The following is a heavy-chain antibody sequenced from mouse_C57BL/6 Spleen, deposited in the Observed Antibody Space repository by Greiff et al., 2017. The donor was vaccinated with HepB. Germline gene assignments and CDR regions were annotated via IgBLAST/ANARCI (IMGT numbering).Heavy chain of an antibody. CDR3: ARSGTYYSNYVGDY. D-gene: IGHD2-5*01. CDR2: IFPGSGST. CDR1: GYTFTDYY. J-gene: IGHJ2*01. Sequence: QVQLQQSGPEPVKPGASVKISCKASGYTFTDYYINWVKQRPGQGLEWIGWIFPGSGSTYYNEKFKGKATLTVDKSSSTAYMLLSSLTSEDSAVYFCARSGTYYSNYVGDYWGQGTTLTVSS. V-gene: IGHV1-75*01.